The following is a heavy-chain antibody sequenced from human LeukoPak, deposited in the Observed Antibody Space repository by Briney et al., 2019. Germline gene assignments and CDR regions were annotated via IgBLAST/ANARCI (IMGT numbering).Heavy chain of an antibody. J-gene: IGHJ4*02. CDR2: INSGGRT. CDR1: GFTFSNYA. V-gene: IGHV3-23*01. D-gene: IGHD3-10*01. CDR3: NADVTMFRGVISYVDN. Sequence: PGGSLRLSCAASGFTFSNYAMSWVRQALGKGLEWVSSINSGGRTYYADSVNGRFTISRDNSKNTLSLQMNSLKTEDTAVYYCNADVTMFRGVISYVDNWGQGTLVTVSS.